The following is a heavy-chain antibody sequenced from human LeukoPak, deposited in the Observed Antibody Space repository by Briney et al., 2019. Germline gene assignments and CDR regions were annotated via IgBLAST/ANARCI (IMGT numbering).Heavy chain of an antibody. CDR2: LSGSGGST. Sequence: GGSLRLSCAASGFTFSSYAMSWVRQAPGKGLEWVSALSGSGGSTYYADSVKGRFTISRDNSRNTLYLPMNSLRAEDTAVYYCAKDRSWRSSSPIFDYWGQGTLVTVSS. D-gene: IGHD3-16*01. CDR1: GFTFSSYA. J-gene: IGHJ4*02. V-gene: IGHV3-23*01. CDR3: AKDRSWRSSSPIFDY.